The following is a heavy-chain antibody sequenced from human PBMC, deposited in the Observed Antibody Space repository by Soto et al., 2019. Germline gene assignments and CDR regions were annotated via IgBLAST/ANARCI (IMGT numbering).Heavy chain of an antibody. CDR3: ARLGQQLGSEYYFDY. CDR1: GYSFTSYW. Sequence: PGESLKISCKGSGYSFTSYWISWVRQMPGKGLEWMGRIDPSDSYTNYSPSFQGHVTISADKSISTAYLQWSSLKASDTAMYYCARLGQQLGSEYYFDYWGQGTLVTVSS. D-gene: IGHD6-13*01. V-gene: IGHV5-10-1*01. J-gene: IGHJ4*02. CDR2: IDPSDSYT.